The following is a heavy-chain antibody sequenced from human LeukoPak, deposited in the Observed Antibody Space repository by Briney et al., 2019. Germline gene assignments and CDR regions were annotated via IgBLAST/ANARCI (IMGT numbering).Heavy chain of an antibody. CDR3: ARGWDSSGYYPTFFDY. D-gene: IGHD3-22*01. CDR2: IYHSGST. V-gene: IGHV4-4*02. CDR1: GGSISSSNW. J-gene: IGHJ4*02. Sequence: PSETLSLTCAVSGGSISSSNWWSWVRQPPGKGLEWIGEIYHSGSTNYNPSLKSRVTISVDKSKNQFSLKLSSVTAADTAVYYCARGWDSSGYYPTFFDYWGQGTLVTVSS.